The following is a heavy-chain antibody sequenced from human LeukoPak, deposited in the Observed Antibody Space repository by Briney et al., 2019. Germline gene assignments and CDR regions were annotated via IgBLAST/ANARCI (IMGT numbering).Heavy chain of an antibody. J-gene: IGHJ4*02. CDR2: ISSSSSYI. V-gene: IGHV3-21*01. Sequence: GGSLRLSCAASGFTLSSYTMNWVRQAPGKGLEWVSSISSSSSYIYYADSVKGRFTISRDNAKNSLFLQMHSLRAEDTAVYYCARAGPGYSSTSDYWGQGTLVTVSS. CDR1: GFTLSSYT. CDR3: ARAGPGYSSTSDY. D-gene: IGHD6-13*01.